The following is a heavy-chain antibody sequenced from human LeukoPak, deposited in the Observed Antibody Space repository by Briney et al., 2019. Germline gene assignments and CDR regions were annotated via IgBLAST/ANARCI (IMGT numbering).Heavy chain of an antibody. V-gene: IGHV3-23*01. Sequence: PGGSLRLSCAASGFTFSSYAMSWVRQAPGKGLEWVSAISGSGGSTYYADSVKGRFTIPRDNSKNTLYLQMNSLRAEDTAVYYCAKGAYYDILTGYQGWFDPWGQGTLVTVSS. J-gene: IGHJ5*02. CDR1: GFTFSSYA. D-gene: IGHD3-9*01. CDR3: AKGAYYDILTGYQGWFDP. CDR2: ISGSGGST.